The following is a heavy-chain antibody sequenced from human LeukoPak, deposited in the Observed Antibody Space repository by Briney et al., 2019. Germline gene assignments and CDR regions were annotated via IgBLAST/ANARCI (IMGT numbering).Heavy chain of an antibody. CDR2: MKPDSGAT. J-gene: IGHJ5*02. Sequence: ASVKVSCKASGYTFTGYYMHWVRQAAGQGLEWMGWMKPDSGATGYAEKFQGRVTLTSDTSTSTAYMELSGLRSEDTAVYFCARTYYDGSRNPNWFDPWGQGTLVTVSS. V-gene: IGHV1-8*02. D-gene: IGHD3-22*01. CDR1: GYTFTGYY. CDR3: ARTYYDGSRNPNWFDP.